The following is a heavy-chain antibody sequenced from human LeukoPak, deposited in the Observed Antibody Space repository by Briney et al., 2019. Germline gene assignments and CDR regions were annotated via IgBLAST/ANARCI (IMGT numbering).Heavy chain of an antibody. J-gene: IGHJ3*02. CDR2: INPNSGGT. CDR3: ASRYSGYDLGNAFDI. D-gene: IGHD5-12*01. V-gene: IGHV1-2*04. Sequence: ASVKVSCKASGYTFTGYYMHWVRQAPGQGLEWMGWINPNSGGTNYAQKFQGWVTTTRDTSISTAYMELSRLRSDDTAVYYCASRYSGYDLGNAFDIWGQGTMVTVSS. CDR1: GYTFTGYY.